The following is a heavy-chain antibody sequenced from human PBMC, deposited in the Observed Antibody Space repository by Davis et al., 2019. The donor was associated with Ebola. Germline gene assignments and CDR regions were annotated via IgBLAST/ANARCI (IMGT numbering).Heavy chain of an antibody. J-gene: IGHJ4*02. CDR2: ISYDGSNK. CDR3: ANVDTALDY. CDR1: GFTFSSSA. Sequence: SLSLSCAASGFTFSSSAMHWVRQAPGKGLEWVAVISYDGSNKYYADSVKGRFTISRDHSKNTLYLQMNSLRAEDTAVYYCANVDTALDYWGQGTLVTVSS. D-gene: IGHD5-18*01. V-gene: IGHV3-30-3*01.